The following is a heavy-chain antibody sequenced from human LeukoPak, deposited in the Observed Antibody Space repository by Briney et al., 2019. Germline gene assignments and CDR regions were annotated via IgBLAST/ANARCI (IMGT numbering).Heavy chain of an antibody. D-gene: IGHD3-10*01. CDR3: AKDGMVRGVIFWYFDL. V-gene: IGHV3-9*01. CDR2: ISWNSGSI. CDR1: GFTFDDYA. J-gene: IGHJ2*01. Sequence: GRSLRLSCAASGFTFDDYAMHWVRPAPGKGLEWVSGISWNSGSIGYADSVKGRFTISRDNAKNSLYLQMNSLRAEDTALYYCAKDGMVRGVIFWYFDLWGRGTLVTVSS.